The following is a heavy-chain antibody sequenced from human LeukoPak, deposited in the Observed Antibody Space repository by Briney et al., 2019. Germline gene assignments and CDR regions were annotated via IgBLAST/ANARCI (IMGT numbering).Heavy chain of an antibody. CDR2: IYYSGGT. Sequence: SETLSLTCDVSGGSISSGAYSWSWIRQPPGKALEWIGYIYYSGGTYYNPSLKSRVTISVDTSKNQFSLKLSSVTAADTAVYYCAGDPTVTTGYLDYWGQGTLVTVSS. CDR3: AGDPTVTTGYLDY. J-gene: IGHJ4*02. V-gene: IGHV4-30-4*07. D-gene: IGHD4-17*01. CDR1: GGSISSGAYS.